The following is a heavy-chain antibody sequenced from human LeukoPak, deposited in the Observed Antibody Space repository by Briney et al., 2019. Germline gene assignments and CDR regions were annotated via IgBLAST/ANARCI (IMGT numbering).Heavy chain of an antibody. CDR2: IRDSDDDT. V-gene: IGHV3-23*01. CDR3: ARTPNRDGYSHIDF. CDR1: GFTFSTYA. J-gene: IGHJ4*02. D-gene: IGHD5-24*01. Sequence: GGSLRLSCAASGFTFSTYAMTWVRQAPGKGLEWVSGIRDSDDDTNYADSVKGRFTISRDNSRNTMYLQMDSLRADDTGVYFCARTPNRDGYSHIDFWGQGALVTVSS.